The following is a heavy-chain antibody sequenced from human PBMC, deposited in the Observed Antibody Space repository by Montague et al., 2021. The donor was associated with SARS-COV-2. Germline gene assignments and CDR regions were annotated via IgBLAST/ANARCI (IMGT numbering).Heavy chain of an antibody. CDR2: IYYSGST. V-gene: IGHV4-39*01. CDR1: GGSISSSSYY. Sequence: SETLSLTCTVSGGSISSSSYYWGWIRQPPGKGLVWFGSIYYSGSTYYXXXLKSRVTISVDTSKNQFSLKLSSVTAADPAVYYCARHGKTRIVMIVVVIGYFDYWGQGTLVTVSS. J-gene: IGHJ4*02. CDR3: ARHGKTRIVMIVVVIGYFDY. D-gene: IGHD3-22*01.